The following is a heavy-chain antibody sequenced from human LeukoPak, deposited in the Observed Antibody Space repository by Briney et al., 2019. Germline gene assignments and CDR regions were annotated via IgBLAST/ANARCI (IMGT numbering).Heavy chain of an antibody. D-gene: IGHD6-19*01. CDR2: IKQDGSEK. V-gene: IGHV3-7*01. CDR3: ATSQTTSGRYGNAFDI. Sequence: GGSLRLSCAASGFTFSRYWMNWVRQAPGKGLEWVANIKQDGSEKYYVDSLKGRFTISRDNAKNSLYLQMNSLRVEDTAVYYCATSQTTSGRYGNAFDIWGQGTMVTVSS. CDR1: GFTFSRYW. J-gene: IGHJ3*02.